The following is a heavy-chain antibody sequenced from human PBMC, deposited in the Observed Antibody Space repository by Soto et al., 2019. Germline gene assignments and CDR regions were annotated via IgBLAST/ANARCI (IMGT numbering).Heavy chain of an antibody. CDR1: GGSISSSNW. CDR2: IYHSGST. J-gene: IGHJ4*02. D-gene: IGHD3-22*01. CDR3: ARDLRPRTGPSSGYPLGDY. Sequence: QVQLQESGPGLVKPSGTLSLTCAVSGGSISSSNWWSWVRQPPGKGLEWIGEIYHSGSTNYNPSLKSRVTISVDKSKNQFSLKLSSVTAADTAVYYCARDLRPRTGPSSGYPLGDYWGQGTLVTVSS. V-gene: IGHV4-4*02.